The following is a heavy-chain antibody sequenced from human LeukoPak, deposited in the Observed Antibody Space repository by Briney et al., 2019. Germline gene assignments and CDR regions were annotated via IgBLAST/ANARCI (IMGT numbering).Heavy chain of an antibody. Sequence: ASVKVSCKASGYTFTGYYMHWVRQAPGQGLEWMGWINPNSGGTNYAQKFRGRVTMTRDTSISTAYMELSRLRSDDTAVYYCEVEATGDAFDIWGQGTMVTVSS. D-gene: IGHD1-26*01. CDR3: EVEATGDAFDI. CDR2: INPNSGGT. CDR1: GYTFTGYY. J-gene: IGHJ3*02. V-gene: IGHV1-2*02.